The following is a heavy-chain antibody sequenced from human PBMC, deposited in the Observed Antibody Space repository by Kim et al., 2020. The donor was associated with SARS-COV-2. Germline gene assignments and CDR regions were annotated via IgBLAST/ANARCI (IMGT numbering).Heavy chain of an antibody. J-gene: IGHJ4*02. Sequence: AQKLQGRVTMTTDTTTSTDYMELRSLRSDDTAVYYCARGYSYAPYRIDYWGQGTLVTVSS. V-gene: IGHV1-18*01. D-gene: IGHD5-18*01. CDR3: ARGYSYAPYRIDY.